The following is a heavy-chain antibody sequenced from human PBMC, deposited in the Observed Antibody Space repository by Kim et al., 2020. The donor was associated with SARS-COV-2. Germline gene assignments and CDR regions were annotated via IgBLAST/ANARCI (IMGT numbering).Heavy chain of an antibody. D-gene: IGHD3-3*01. V-gene: IGHV1-18*01. CDR1: GYTFTSYG. J-gene: IGHJ6*02. CDR2: ISAYHGNT. CDR3: ARAGMAGFLVWLCSYYFYGKHV. Sequence: ASVKVSCKASGYTFTSYGISWVRQAPGQGLEWMGWISAYHGNTNYAQKLQGRVTMTTDTSTSTAYMELRGLRSDDTAVYYCARAGMAGFLVWLCSYYFYGKHVWGQGTTVADS.